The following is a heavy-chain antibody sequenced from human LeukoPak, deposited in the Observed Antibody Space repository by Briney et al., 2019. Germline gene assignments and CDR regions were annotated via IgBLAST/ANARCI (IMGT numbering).Heavy chain of an antibody. CDR3: ARHGGLDGSGTLNFDY. D-gene: IGHD3-10*01. CDR2: IYYSGST. Sequence: SETLSLTCTVSGGSISSCYWSWIRQPPGKGLEWIGYIYYSGSTNYNPSLKSRVTISVDTSKNQFSLKLSSVTAADTAVYYCARHGGLDGSGTLNFDYWGQGTLVTVSS. CDR1: GGSISSCY. V-gene: IGHV4-59*08. J-gene: IGHJ4*02.